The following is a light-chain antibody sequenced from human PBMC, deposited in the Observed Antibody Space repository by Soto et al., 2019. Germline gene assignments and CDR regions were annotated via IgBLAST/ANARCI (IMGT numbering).Light chain of an antibody. CDR1: QSISSW. J-gene: IGKJ2*01. CDR3: QQYNSYPYT. CDR2: KAS. Sequence: DIQMTQSPSTLSASVGDKVTITCRASQSISSWLAWYQQKPGKAPKLLIYKASSLESGVPSRFSGSGSGTEFTLTISSLQPDDFATYYCQQYNSYPYTFGQGTKLEIK. V-gene: IGKV1-5*03.